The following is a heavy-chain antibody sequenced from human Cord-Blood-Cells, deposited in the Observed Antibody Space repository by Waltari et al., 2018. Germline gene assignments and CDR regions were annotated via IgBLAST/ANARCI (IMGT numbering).Heavy chain of an antibody. CDR3: ARPFPLRSGNAFDI. J-gene: IGHJ3*02. CDR2: INHSGST. Sequence: QVQLQQWGAGLLKPSETLSLTCAVYGGSFSGYYWSWIRQPQGKGLEWIGEINHSGSTNYNPALKSRVTISVDTSKNQFSLKLSSVTAANTAVYYCARPFPLRSGNAFDIWGQGTMVTVSS. V-gene: IGHV4-34*01. CDR1: GGSFSGYY. D-gene: IGHD5-12*01.